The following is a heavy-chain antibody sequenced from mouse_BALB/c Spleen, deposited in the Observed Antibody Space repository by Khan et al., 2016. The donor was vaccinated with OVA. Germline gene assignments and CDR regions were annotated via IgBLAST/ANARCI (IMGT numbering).Heavy chain of an antibody. J-gene: IGHJ3*01. CDR3: ARVVPYHAKYVAWVAH. Sequence: QVQLQQSGAELARPGASVKMSCKASGYTFTSYTIHWVKQRPGQGLEWIGYINPSNGYTNYNQKFRDKATLTADKSSSTAYMQLSSLTSEDSAVXYFARVVPYHAKYVAWVAHWGQGTLVTGAA. CDR1: GYTFTSYT. V-gene: IGHV1-4*01. CDR2: INPSNGYT. D-gene: IGHD2-10*01.